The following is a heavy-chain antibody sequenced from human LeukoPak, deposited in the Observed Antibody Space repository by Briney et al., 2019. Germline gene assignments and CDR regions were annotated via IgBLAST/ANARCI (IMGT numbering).Heavy chain of an antibody. V-gene: IGHV3-30*18. D-gene: IGHD2-15*01. CDR1: GSTFSSYG. CDR3: AKASRRPGSGRFYYYYYYMDV. Sequence: PGGSLRLSCAASGSTFSSYGMHWVRQAPGKGLEWVAVISYDGSNKYYADSVKGRFTISRDNSKNTLYLQMNSLRAEDTAVYYCAKASRRPGSGRFYYYYYYMDVWGKGTTVTVSS. J-gene: IGHJ6*03. CDR2: ISYDGSNK.